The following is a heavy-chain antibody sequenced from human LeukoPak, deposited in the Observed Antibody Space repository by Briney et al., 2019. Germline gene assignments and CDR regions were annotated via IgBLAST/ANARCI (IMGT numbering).Heavy chain of an antibody. CDR3: AKSSLWFGELLFFLDV. Sequence: GGSLRLSCAASGFTFITYSMNWVRQAPGKGLEWVASISTSSRYINYADSLKGRFTISRDNAKNSLYLQMNSLRAEDTAVYYCAKSSLWFGELLFFLDVWGKGTTVTISS. V-gene: IGHV3-21*04. J-gene: IGHJ6*04. D-gene: IGHD3-10*01. CDR1: GFTFITYS. CDR2: ISTSSRYI.